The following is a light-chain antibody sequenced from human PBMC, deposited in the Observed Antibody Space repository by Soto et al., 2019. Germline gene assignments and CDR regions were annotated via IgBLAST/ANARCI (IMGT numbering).Light chain of an antibody. CDR2: GAS. Sequence: EIVLTQSPGTLSLSPGERATLSCRASQSVSSSYLAWYQQKPGQAPRLLIYGASSRATGIPDRFSGSGSGTDFTFTISRLEPEDFAVYYCHQYGSSPRTFGQGTKVEIK. V-gene: IGKV3-20*01. J-gene: IGKJ1*01. CDR3: HQYGSSPRT. CDR1: QSVSSSY.